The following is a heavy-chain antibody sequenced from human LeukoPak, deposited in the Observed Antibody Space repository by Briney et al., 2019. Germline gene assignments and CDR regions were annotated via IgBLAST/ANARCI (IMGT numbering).Heavy chain of an antibody. J-gene: IGHJ5*02. CDR2: IKSSGTYV. Sequence: GGSLRLSCAASGFTFSSYNMIWVRRAPGKGLEWVSSIKSSGTYVYYADSVKGRFTISRDNAKNSVHLQMNSLRTEDTAVYYCARGDPHIGPWGQGTLVTVSS. CDR3: ARGDPHIGP. D-gene: IGHD2-21*01. V-gene: IGHV3-21*01. CDR1: GFTFSSYN.